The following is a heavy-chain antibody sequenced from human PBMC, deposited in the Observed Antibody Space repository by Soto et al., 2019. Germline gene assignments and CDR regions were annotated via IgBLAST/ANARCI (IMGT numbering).Heavy chain of an antibody. V-gene: IGHV1-24*01. CDR2: FDPEDGET. Sequence: ASVKVAFKVSGYSLTELSMHWVRQAPGKGLEWMGGFDPEDGETIYAQKFQGRVTMTEDTSTDTAYMELSSLRSEDTAVYYCATEIRMPPIPPHFDYWCQGPLVTVSS. J-gene: IGHJ4*02. D-gene: IGHD2-21*01. CDR1: GYSLTELS. CDR3: ATEIRMPPIPPHFDY.